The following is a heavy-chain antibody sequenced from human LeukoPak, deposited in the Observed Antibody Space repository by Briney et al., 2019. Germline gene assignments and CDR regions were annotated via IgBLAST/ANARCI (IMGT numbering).Heavy chain of an antibody. CDR3: YARPVLPAAFLPSGHYMDV. V-gene: IGHV3-53*01. D-gene: IGHD2-2*01. CDR2: IYSGGMT. J-gene: IGHJ6*03. CDR1: GLNVTYNC. Sequence: GGSLRLSCAASGLNVTYNCMSWVRQAPGKGLEWLSVIYSGGMTYYADSVKGRFIISRDNSKSTLYLQMNRLRAEDTAVYYCYARPVLPAAFLPSGHYMDVWGNGTTVTVSS.